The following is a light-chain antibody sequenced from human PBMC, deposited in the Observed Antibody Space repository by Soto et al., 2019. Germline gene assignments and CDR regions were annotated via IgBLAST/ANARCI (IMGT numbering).Light chain of an antibody. CDR1: QSLSSNS. CDR3: QQRSNWPRT. CDR2: GAS. V-gene: IGKV3D-20*02. Sequence: EVVLAQSPDTLSLSPGERATLSCRASQSLSSNSLAWYQQKPGQAPRLLVSGASSRAAGIADRFSGSGSGADFTLTISRLEPEDFAVYYCQQRSNWPRTFGGGTKVEIK. J-gene: IGKJ4*01.